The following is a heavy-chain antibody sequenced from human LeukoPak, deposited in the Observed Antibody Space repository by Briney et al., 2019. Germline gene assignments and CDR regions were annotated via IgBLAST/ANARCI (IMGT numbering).Heavy chain of an antibody. V-gene: IGHV4-38-2*02. D-gene: IGHD3-22*01. J-gene: IGHJ3*02. Sequence: PSETLSLTCTVSGYSISSGYYWGWIRQPPGKGLEWIGSIYHSGSTYYNPSLKSRVTISVDTSKNQFPLKLSSVTAADTAVYYCARSITMIVVAVSAFDIWGQGTMVTVSS. CDR3: ARSITMIVVAVSAFDI. CDR1: GYSISSGYY. CDR2: IYHSGST.